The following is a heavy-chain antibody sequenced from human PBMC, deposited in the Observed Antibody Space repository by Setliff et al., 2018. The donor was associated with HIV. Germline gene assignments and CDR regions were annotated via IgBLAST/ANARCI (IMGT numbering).Heavy chain of an antibody. CDR3: ARLAVAGTGYYMDV. J-gene: IGHJ6*03. V-gene: IGHV4-59*08. D-gene: IGHD6-19*01. CDR1: GGSISSYY. Sequence: SETLSLTCTVSGGSISSYYWSWIRQPPGKGPEWMGYMYYSGSTNYNPSLKSRLTISVDTSKNQFSLKLSSVTAADTAVYYCARLAVAGTGYYMDVWGKGTTVTVSS. CDR2: MYYSGST.